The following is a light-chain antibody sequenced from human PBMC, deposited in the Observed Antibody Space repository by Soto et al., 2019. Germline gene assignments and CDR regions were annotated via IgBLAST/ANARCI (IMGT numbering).Light chain of an antibody. J-gene: IGKJ5*01. Sequence: IVMTQSPATLSVSPGERATLSCMASQSVSGYLAWYQQKPGQAPRLLIYDASNRATGIPARFSGSESGTDGTITISSLEPEDGAVYDCQQRSNWPITFGQGTRLEIK. V-gene: IGKV3-11*01. CDR2: DAS. CDR1: QSVSGY. CDR3: QQRSNWPIT.